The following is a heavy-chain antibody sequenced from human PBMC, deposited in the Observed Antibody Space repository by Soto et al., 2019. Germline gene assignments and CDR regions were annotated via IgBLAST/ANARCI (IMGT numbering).Heavy chain of an antibody. CDR2: IYYSGST. Sequence: SETLSLTCTVSGGSVSSGSYYWSWIRQPPGKGLEWIGYIYYSGSTNYNPSLKSRVTISVDMSKNQFSLKLSSVTAADTAVYYCARGSSGNYDFWSGYPTTYYYYGMDVWGQGTTVTVSS. V-gene: IGHV4-61*01. D-gene: IGHD3-3*01. CDR3: ARGSSGNYDFWSGYPTTYYYYGMDV. CDR1: GGSVSSGSYY. J-gene: IGHJ6*02.